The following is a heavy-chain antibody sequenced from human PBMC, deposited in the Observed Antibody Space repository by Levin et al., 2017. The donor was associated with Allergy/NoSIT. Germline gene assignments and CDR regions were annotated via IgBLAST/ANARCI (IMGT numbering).Heavy chain of an antibody. Sequence: GGSLRLSCKASGYTFTTYGISWVRQAPGQGLEWMGWISAYNGNTNYAQKLQGRVTMTTDTSTSTAYMELRSLRSDDTAVFYWARKGSSSLHDWFDPWGQGTLVTVSS. CDR2: ISAYNGNT. J-gene: IGHJ5*02. D-gene: IGHD6-6*01. CDR3: ARKGSSSLHDWFDP. V-gene: IGHV1-18*01. CDR1: GYTFTTYG.